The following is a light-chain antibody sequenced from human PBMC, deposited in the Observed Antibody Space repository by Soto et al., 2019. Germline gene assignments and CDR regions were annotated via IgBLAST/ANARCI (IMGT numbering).Light chain of an antibody. CDR2: GAS. Sequence: EIVLTQSPGTLSLSPGERATLSCRASQNVSSTYLAWYQQKLGQAPRLLIYGASIRATGIPDRFSGSGSGTDFTLTISRLEPEDFAVYYCQQYGSSPRTFGQGTKLDIK. CDR1: QNVSSTY. J-gene: IGKJ2*01. V-gene: IGKV3-20*01. CDR3: QQYGSSPRT.